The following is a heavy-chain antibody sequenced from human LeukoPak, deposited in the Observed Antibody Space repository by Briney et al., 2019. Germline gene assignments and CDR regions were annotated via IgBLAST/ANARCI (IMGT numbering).Heavy chain of an antibody. D-gene: IGHD3-10*01. CDR3: ARRVGLYYGSRTNWFDP. V-gene: IGHV3-11*01. Sequence: PGGSLRLSCAASGFTFSDCYMSWIRQAPGKGLEWVSYISSSGSTIYYADSVKGRFTISRDNAKNSLYLQMNSLRAEDTAVYYCARRVGLYYGSRTNWFDPWGQGTLVTVSS. CDR1: GFTFSDCY. CDR2: ISSSGSTI. J-gene: IGHJ5*02.